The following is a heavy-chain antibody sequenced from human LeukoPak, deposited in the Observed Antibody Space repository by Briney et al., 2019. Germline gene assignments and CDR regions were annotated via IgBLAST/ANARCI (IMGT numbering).Heavy chain of an antibody. V-gene: IGHV3-7*01. D-gene: IGHD3-22*01. CDR3: VRDDDRPDNGLDY. J-gene: IGHJ4*02. Sequence: GGSLRLSCAASGFTLSSHWMTWVRQAPGKGLEWVAIIKGDGSEKFYVDSVKGRFTISRDNAKDTLYLQMNSLRAEDTAVYYCVRDDDRPDNGLDYWGQGTLVTVSS. CDR2: IKGDGSEK. CDR1: GFTLSSHW.